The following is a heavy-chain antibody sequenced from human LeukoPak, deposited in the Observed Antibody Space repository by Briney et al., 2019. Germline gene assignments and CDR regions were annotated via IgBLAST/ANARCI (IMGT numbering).Heavy chain of an antibody. J-gene: IGHJ5*02. CDR1: GYSISSGYY. D-gene: IGHD3-3*01. Sequence: SETLSLTCTVSGYSISSGYYWGWIRQPPGKGLEWIGSIYHSGSTYYNPSLKRRVTISVDTSKNQFSLNLSSVTAADTAVYYCARVPQYDFGFDPWGQGTLVTVSS. CDR3: ARVPQYDFGFDP. V-gene: IGHV4-38-2*02. CDR2: IYHSGST.